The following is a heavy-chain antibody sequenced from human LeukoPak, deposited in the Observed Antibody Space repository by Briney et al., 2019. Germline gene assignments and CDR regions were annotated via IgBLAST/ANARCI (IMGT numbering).Heavy chain of an antibody. CDR2: IYDSGST. J-gene: IGHJ4*02. D-gene: IGHD2/OR15-2a*01. CDR3: ARGLELGY. Sequence: PPGKELELIGYIYDSGSTNYNPSLKSRVTISVDTSKNQFSLKLSSVTAADTAVYYCARGLELGYWGQGTLVTVSS. V-gene: IGHV4-59*01.